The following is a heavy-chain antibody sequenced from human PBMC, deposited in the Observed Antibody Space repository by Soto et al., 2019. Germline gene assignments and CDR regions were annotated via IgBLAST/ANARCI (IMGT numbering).Heavy chain of an antibody. D-gene: IGHD2-15*01. Sequence: SETLSLTCTVSGGSISSYYWSWIRQPPGKGLEWIGYVHSSGNSNYNPSLKSRVTASADTSKNRFSLRLNSVTAADTAVYYCARGGGLTPNFDYWGQGPLVTVSS. J-gene: IGHJ4*02. CDR1: GGSISSYY. CDR2: VHSSGNS. V-gene: IGHV4-59*01. CDR3: ARGGGLTPNFDY.